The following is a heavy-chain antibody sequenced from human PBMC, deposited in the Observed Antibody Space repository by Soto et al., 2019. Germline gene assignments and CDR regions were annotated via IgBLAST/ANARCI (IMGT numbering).Heavy chain of an antibody. CDR2: IIPLFGSA. CDR3: SKGRYNYNSEAFFEDY. Sequence: QVQLVQSGAEVKKPGSSVKVSCKASGGTFNNYAFSWVRQAPGHGLEWMGGIIPLFGSANYAPKFQGRVTITADESTRTAYMELSSLRSEDTAVYYCSKGRYNYNSEAFFEDYWGQGTLVTVSS. CDR1: GGTFNNYA. J-gene: IGHJ4*02. D-gene: IGHD3-10*01. V-gene: IGHV1-69*12.